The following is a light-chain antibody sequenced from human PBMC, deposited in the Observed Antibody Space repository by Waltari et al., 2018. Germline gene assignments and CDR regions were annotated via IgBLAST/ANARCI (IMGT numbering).Light chain of an antibody. J-gene: IGKJ2*01. CDR1: QSLSNW. V-gene: IGKV1-5*03. Sequence: DIQMTQSTYSLNAFVVDTVSITCRASQSLSNWLAWYQQKPGKPPILLIYKASILKSGVPARFSGSGSGTQFTLTISSLQPGDVATYYCQQYNTYSSFGQGTNLEIK. CDR2: KAS. CDR3: QQYNTYSS.